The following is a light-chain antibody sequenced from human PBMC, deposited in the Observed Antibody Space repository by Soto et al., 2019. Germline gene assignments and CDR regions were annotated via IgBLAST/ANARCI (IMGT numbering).Light chain of an antibody. CDR1: QSVSSIY. Sequence: EIVLTQSPGTLSLSPGERATLSCRASQSVSSIYLAWYQQKPGQAPRLLIYGASNRATGIPDRFSGSGSGTDFTLTISSLESEEFPVYYCQQYGSSPVTFGQGTKVEIK. CDR3: QQYGSSPVT. CDR2: GAS. J-gene: IGKJ2*01. V-gene: IGKV3-20*01.